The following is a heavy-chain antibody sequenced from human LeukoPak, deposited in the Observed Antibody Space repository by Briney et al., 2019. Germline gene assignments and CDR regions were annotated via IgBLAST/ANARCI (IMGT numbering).Heavy chain of an antibody. CDR2: IRQDGIDK. Sequence: GSLRLSCAASGFTFSSYWMSWVRQAPGKALEWVANIRQDGIDKYYVDSVKGRFTISRDNAQNSLYLQMNSLRAEDTAVYYCVREDIGEIAAAKSHFDYWGQGTLVTVSS. CDR1: GFTFSSYW. J-gene: IGHJ4*02. V-gene: IGHV3-7*01. D-gene: IGHD6-13*01. CDR3: VREDIGEIAAAKSHFDY.